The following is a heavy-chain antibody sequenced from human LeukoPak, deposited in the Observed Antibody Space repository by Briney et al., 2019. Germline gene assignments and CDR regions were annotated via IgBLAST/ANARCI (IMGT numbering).Heavy chain of an antibody. CDR1: GGSISSDY. V-gene: IGHV4-4*07. J-gene: IGHJ4*02. CDR2: IYASGTT. Sequence: SETLSLTCTVSGGSISSDYWSWIRQPAGKGLEWIGRIYASGTTNYSPSLKSRLTMSVDTSKNQFSLKLRSVTAADTAVYYCAKRMGEWGQGTLVTVSS. CDR3: AKRMGE. D-gene: IGHD3-16*01.